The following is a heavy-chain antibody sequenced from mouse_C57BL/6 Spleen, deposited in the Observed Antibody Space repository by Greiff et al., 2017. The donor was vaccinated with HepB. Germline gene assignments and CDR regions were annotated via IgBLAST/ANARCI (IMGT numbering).Heavy chain of an antibody. J-gene: IGHJ4*01. V-gene: IGHV1-59*01. CDR2: IDPSDSYT. D-gene: IGHD2-1*01. CDR1: GYTFTSYW. CDR3: ARPIYYGNYVYAMDY. Sequence: QVQLQQPGAELVRPGTSVKLSCKASGYTFTSYWMHWVKQRPGQGLEWIGVIDPSDSYTNYNQKFKGKATLTVDTSSSTAYMQLSSLTSEDSAVYYCARPIYYGNYVYAMDYWGQGTSVTVSS.